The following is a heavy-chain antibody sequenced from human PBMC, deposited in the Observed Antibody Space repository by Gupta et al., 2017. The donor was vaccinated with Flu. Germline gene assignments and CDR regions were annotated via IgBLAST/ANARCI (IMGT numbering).Heavy chain of an antibody. D-gene: IGHD3-3*01. CDR1: GYSISSGYY. CDR3: ARAHPYDFWSGFGGRNWFDP. V-gene: IGHV4-38-2*01. CDR2: IYHSGST. J-gene: IGHJ5*02. Sequence: QVQLQESGPGLVKPSETLSLTCAVSGYSISSGYYWGWIRQPPGKGLEWIGSIYHSGSTYYNPSLKSRVTISVDTSKNQFSLKLSSVTAADTAVYYCARAHPYDFWSGFGGRNWFDPWGQGTLVTVSS.